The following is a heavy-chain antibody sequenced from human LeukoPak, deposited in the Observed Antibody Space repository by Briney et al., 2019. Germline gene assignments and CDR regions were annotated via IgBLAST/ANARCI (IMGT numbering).Heavy chain of an antibody. Sequence: ASVKVSCKASGYTFTSYDINWVRQATGQGLEWMGWMNPNSGNTGYAQKFQGRVTMTRNTSISTAYMELSSLRSEDTAVYYCARHFGTGDNFDYWGQGTLVIVSS. J-gene: IGHJ4*02. CDR2: MNPNSGNT. CDR1: GYTFTSYD. V-gene: IGHV1-8*01. CDR3: ARHFGTGDNFDY. D-gene: IGHD1-1*01.